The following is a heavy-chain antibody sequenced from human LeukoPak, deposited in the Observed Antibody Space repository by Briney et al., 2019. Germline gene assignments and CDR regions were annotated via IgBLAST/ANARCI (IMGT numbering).Heavy chain of an antibody. CDR2: INSDGRKT. CDR3: AKYGIGVSYYGMDV. J-gene: IGHJ6*02. V-gene: IGHV3-74*01. Sequence: GGSLRLSCAASGFIFSSFWMHWVRQVPGKGLVWVSHINSDGRKTDYADSVRGRFTISRDKAKNSLYLQMNSLRAEDTAVYYCAKYGIGVSYYGMDVWGQGTTVTVSS. CDR1: GFIFSSFW. D-gene: IGHD2-8*01.